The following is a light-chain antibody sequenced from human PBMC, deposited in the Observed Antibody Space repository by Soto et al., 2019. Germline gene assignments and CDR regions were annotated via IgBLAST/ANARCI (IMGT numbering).Light chain of an antibody. CDR1: TSDIGGYNY. V-gene: IGLV2-8*01. Sequence: QSALTQPPSASGSPGQSVAISCTGTTSDIGGYNYVSWYQQHPGKAPKLMIYEVNKRPSGVPDRFSGSKSGNTASLTVSGLQAEDDADYYCSSHGGNSPYVFGTGTKLTFL. CDR2: EVN. J-gene: IGLJ1*01. CDR3: SSHGGNSPYV.